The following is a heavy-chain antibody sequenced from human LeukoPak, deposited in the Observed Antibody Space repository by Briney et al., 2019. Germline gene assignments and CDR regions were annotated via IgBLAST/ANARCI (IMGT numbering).Heavy chain of an antibody. J-gene: IGHJ4*02. Sequence: PSETLSLTCTVSGGSISSRSYYWGWIRQPPGKGLEWIGSIYYSGTTYYNPSLKSRVTISVDTSKNQFSLKLSSVTAADTAVYYRARDDYYYDSSGYYSKFDYWGQGTLVTVSS. CDR3: ARDDYYYDSSGYYSKFDY. CDR2: IYYSGTT. D-gene: IGHD3-22*01. V-gene: IGHV4-39*01. CDR1: GGSISSRSYY.